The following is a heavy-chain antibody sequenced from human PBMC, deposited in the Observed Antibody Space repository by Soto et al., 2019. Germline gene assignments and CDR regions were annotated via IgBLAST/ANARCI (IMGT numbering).Heavy chain of an antibody. D-gene: IGHD3-10*01. Sequence: SETLSLTCAVYGGSFSGYYLSWIRQPPGKGLEWIGEINHSGSTNYNPSLKSRVTISVDTSKNQFSLKLSSVTAADTAVYYCARRRLYYGSGSYYPSYNWFDPWGQGTLVTVSS. J-gene: IGHJ5*02. CDR1: GGSFSGYY. V-gene: IGHV4-34*01. CDR3: ARRRLYYGSGSYYPSYNWFDP. CDR2: INHSGST.